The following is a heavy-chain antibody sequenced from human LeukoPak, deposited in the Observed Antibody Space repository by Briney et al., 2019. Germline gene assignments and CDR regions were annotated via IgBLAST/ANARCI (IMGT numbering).Heavy chain of an antibody. J-gene: IGHJ6*03. CDR3: ARESNRDTIYYYYYYMDV. Sequence: GGSLRLSCVASGFSFSGYWMSWVRQATGKGLEWVANIKPDGSDKYYVDSVKGRFFISRDNTKNSVFLQLHGLGAEDTAVYYCARESNRDTIYYYYYYMDVWGKGATVTVS. CDR2: IKPDGSDK. CDR1: GFSFSGYW. V-gene: IGHV3-7*01.